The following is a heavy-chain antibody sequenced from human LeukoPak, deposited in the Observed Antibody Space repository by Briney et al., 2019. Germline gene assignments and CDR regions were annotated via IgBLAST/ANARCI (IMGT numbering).Heavy chain of an antibody. Sequence: SETLSLTCAVYGGSFSGYYWSWVRQPPGKGLEWIGEINHSGSNNYNPSLKSRVTISVDTSKNQFSLKLSSVTAADTAVYYCARVRPIGGCFDPWGQGTLVTVSS. D-gene: IGHD1-26*01. CDR3: ARVRPIGGCFDP. J-gene: IGHJ5*02. CDR1: GGSFSGYY. CDR2: INHSGSN. V-gene: IGHV4-34*01.